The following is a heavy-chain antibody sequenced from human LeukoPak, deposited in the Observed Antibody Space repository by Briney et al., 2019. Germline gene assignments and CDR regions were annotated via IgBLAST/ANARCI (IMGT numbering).Heavy chain of an antibody. D-gene: IGHD5-18*01. V-gene: IGHV3-13*01. CDR3: AKAAMDTGYFDY. CDR2: VGIAADT. J-gene: IGHJ4*02. Sequence: PGGSLRLSCAASGCTFSDHAMHWVRQAPGKGLEWVSAVGIAADTFYPGSVKGRFTISRENAKNSLYLQMNSLRAEDTAVYYCAKAAMDTGYFDYWGQGTLVTVSS. CDR1: GCTFSDHA.